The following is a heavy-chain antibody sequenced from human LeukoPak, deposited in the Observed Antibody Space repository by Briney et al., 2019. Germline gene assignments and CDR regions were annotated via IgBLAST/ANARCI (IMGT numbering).Heavy chain of an antibody. D-gene: IGHD4-17*01. CDR1: GYTFTGYY. CDR2: INPNSGGT. V-gene: IGHV1-2*02. Sequence: ASVKVSCKASGYTFTGYYMYWVRQAPGQGLEWMGWINPNSGGTNYAQKFQGRVTMTRDTSISTAYMELSRLRSDDTAVYYCARRLHDYGDYYYHHMDVWGKGTTVTVSS. J-gene: IGHJ6*03. CDR3: ARRLHDYGDYYYHHMDV.